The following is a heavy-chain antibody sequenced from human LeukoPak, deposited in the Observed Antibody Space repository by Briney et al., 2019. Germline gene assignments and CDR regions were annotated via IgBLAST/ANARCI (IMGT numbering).Heavy chain of an antibody. D-gene: IGHD1-26*01. Sequence: GGSLRLSCAASGFTFSSYAMTWVRQAPEKGLEWVSSISGSGGRTYYADSVKGRFTISRDNSKNTLYLQMNSLRPEDTALYHCAKDTRGSTPRGFDPWRQETLVTVST. V-gene: IGHV3-23*01. CDR3: AKDTRGSTPRGFDP. CDR2: ISGSGGRT. CDR1: GFTFSSYA. J-gene: IGHJ5*02.